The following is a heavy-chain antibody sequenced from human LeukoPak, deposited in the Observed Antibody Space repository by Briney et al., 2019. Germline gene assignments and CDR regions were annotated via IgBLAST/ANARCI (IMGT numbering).Heavy chain of an antibody. V-gene: IGHV3-7*01. CDR2: IKQDGSEK. J-gene: IGHJ4*02. D-gene: IGHD6-19*01. CDR1: GFTFSIYG. CDR3: ARARWLAFVDY. Sequence: GGSLRLSCVASGFTFSIYGMSWVRQAPGKGLEWVANIKQDGSEKYYVDSVKGRFTISRDNAKNSLYLQMNSLRAEDTAVYYCARARWLAFVDYWGQGTLVTVSS.